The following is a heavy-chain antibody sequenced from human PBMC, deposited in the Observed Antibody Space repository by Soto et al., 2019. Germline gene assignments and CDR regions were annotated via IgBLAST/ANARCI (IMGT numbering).Heavy chain of an antibody. Sequence: GGSLRLSCAASGFTFHNAWMSWVRQAPGKGLEWLGRVKSNTDGGATDYAAPVKDRFTISRDDSRNTLYLEMNSLKSEDTAVHYCTTGLAPAVYYFDYWGQGTLVTVSS. V-gene: IGHV3-15*01. CDR3: TTGLAPAVYYFDY. D-gene: IGHD2-2*01. CDR2: VKSNTDGGAT. CDR1: GFTFHNAW. J-gene: IGHJ4*02.